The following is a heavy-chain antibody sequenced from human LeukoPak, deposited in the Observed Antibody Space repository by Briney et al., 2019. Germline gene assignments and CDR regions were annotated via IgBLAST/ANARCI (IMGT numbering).Heavy chain of an antibody. CDR1: GFTFSSYA. Sequence: GGSLRLSCAASGFTFSSYAMSWVRQAPGKGLEWVSVISGSGGSTSYADSVKGRFTISRDNSKNTLYLQMNSLRAEDTAVYYCAKDNSAVVARGGDYWGQGTLVTVSS. D-gene: IGHD2/OR15-2a*01. CDR2: ISGSGGST. CDR3: AKDNSAVVARGGDY. V-gene: IGHV3-23*01. J-gene: IGHJ4*02.